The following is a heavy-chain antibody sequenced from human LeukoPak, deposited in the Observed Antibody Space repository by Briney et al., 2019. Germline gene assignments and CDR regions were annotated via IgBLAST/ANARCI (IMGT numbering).Heavy chain of an antibody. J-gene: IGHJ2*01. V-gene: IGHV3-33*01. D-gene: IGHD3-10*01. CDR2: IWYDGSNK. CDR1: GFTFSSYG. Sequence: GGSLRLSCAASGFTFSSYGMHWVRQAPGKGLEWVAVIWYDGSNKYYADSVKGRFTISRDNSKNTLYLQMNSLRDEDTAVYYCASGYFGELLTGRAGWYFDLWGRGTLVTVSS. CDR3: ASGYFGELLTGRAGWYFDL.